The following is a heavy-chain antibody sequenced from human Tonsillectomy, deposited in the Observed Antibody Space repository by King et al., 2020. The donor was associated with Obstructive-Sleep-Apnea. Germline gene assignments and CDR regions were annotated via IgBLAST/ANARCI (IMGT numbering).Heavy chain of an antibody. D-gene: IGHD6-13*01. Sequence: VQLVQSGAEVKKPGASVKVSCQASGYTFSFYYIHWVRQAPGQGLEWVGIINPSGGSTTYAQKFQGRVTMTRDTSTSTVYMEVSSLRSEDTAVYYCARAITEAGTVRFDPWGQGTLVTVSS. CDR2: INPSGGST. V-gene: IGHV1-46*03. CDR1: GYTFSFYY. CDR3: ARAITEAGTVRFDP. J-gene: IGHJ5*02.